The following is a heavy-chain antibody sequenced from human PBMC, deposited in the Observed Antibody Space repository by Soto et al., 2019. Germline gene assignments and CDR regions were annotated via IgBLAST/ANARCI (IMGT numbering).Heavy chain of an antibody. CDR3: AIIAGYSGYDPPDY. D-gene: IGHD5-12*01. J-gene: IGHJ4*02. CDR1: GGTFSSYT. CDR2: IVPIHGKA. Sequence: ASVKVSCKASGGTFSSYTISWVRQAPGQGLEWMGRIVPIHGKANYAQKFQGRVTMTEDTSTNTAYMELSSLRSEDTAVYYCAIIAGYSGYDPPDYWGQGTLVTVSS. V-gene: IGHV1-69*02.